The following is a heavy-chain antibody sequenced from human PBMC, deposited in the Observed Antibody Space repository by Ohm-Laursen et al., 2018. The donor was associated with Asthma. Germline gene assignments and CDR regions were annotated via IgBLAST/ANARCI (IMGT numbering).Heavy chain of an antibody. J-gene: IGHJ4*02. V-gene: IGHV4-39*01. CDR1: GDPIGDTYT. CDR3: LRSRTRGAFDY. D-gene: IGHD1-1*01. CDR2: ISYSGTP. Sequence: SDTLSLTCTVSGDPIGDTYTWGWVRQPPGKGLEYIGTISYSGTPYDNPSLRSRVTISVDTSKNQFSLKVSSVTAADTAVYYCLRSRTRGAFDYWGQGRLVTVSS.